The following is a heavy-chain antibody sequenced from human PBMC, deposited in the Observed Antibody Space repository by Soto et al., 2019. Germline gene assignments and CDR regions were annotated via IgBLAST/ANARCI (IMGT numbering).Heavy chain of an antibody. Sequence: EVQVLESGGGLVQPGGSLRLSCAASGFTFSNFAMIWVRQAPGKGLEWVSAISGSASHTYYADSVKGRFTISRDNSKNTLYLQMNSLRAEDAAVYYCAKATYSSGWRYSFDYWGQGTLVTVSS. CDR1: GFTFSNFA. V-gene: IGHV3-23*01. D-gene: IGHD6-19*01. CDR2: ISGSASHT. CDR3: AKATYSSGWRYSFDY. J-gene: IGHJ4*02.